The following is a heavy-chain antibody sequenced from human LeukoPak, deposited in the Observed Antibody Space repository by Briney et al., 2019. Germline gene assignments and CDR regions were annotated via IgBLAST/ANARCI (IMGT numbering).Heavy chain of an antibody. CDR1: GYTFTGYY. V-gene: IGHV1-2*02. J-gene: IGHJ5*02. Sequence: ASVKVSCKASGYTFTGYYMHWVRQAPGQGLEWMGWINPNSGGTNYAQKFQGRVTMTRDTSISTAYMELSRLRSDDTAVYYCARDPYYSGSPRGTVFDPWGQGTLVTVSS. CDR2: INPNSGGT. D-gene: IGHD3-10*01. CDR3: ARDPYYSGSPRGTVFDP.